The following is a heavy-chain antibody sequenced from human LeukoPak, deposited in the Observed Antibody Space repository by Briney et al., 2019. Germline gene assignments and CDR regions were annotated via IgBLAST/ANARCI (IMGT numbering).Heavy chain of an antibody. D-gene: IGHD5-24*01. Sequence: GGSLRLSCAASGFTFSSYAMSWVRQAPGKGLEWVSYISSSGSTIYYADSVKGRFTISRDNAKNSLYLRMNSLRAEDTAVYYCAREGRDGYNFFDYWGQGTLVTVSS. J-gene: IGHJ4*02. V-gene: IGHV3-48*04. CDR2: ISSSGSTI. CDR1: GFTFSSYA. CDR3: AREGRDGYNFFDY.